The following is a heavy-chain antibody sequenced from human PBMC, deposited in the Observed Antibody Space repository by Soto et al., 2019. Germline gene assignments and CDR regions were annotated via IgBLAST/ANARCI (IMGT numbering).Heavy chain of an antibody. J-gene: IGHJ4*02. CDR3: ARSWVGFWSGYYTVDYFDY. CDR2: IIPIFGTA. D-gene: IGHD3-3*01. Sequence: QVQLVQSGAEVKKPGSSVKVSCKASGGTFSSYVISWVRQAPGQGLEWMGGIIPIFGTANYAQKFQGRVTITADESTSTAYMELSSLRSDDTAVYYCARSWVGFWSGYYTVDYFDYWGQGTLVTVSS. CDR1: GGTFSSYV. V-gene: IGHV1-69*12.